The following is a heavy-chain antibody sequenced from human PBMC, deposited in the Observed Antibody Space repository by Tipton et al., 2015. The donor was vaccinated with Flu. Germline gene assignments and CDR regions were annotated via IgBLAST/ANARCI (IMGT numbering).Heavy chain of an antibody. CDR1: GFTVSSNY. V-gene: IGHV3-53*01. CDR3: ARESYGGNSWSFDY. CDR2: IYSGGST. J-gene: IGHJ4*02. Sequence: QLVQSGGGLIQPGGSLRLSCAASGFTVSSNYMSWVRQAPGKGLEWVSVIYSGGSTYYADSVKGRFTISRDNSKNTLYLQINSLRAEDTSMYYCARESYGGNSWSFDYWGQGTLVTVSS. D-gene: IGHD4-23*01.